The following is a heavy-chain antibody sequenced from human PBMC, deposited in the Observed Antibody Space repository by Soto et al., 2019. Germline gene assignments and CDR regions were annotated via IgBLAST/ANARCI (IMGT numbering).Heavy chain of an antibody. J-gene: IGHJ5*02. D-gene: IGHD3-22*01. CDR1: GGSISSGGYS. Sequence: QLQLQESGSGLVKPSQTLSLTCAVSGGSISSGGYSWSWIRQPPGKGLEWIGYIYHSGSTYYNPSLKSRVTISVDRSKNQFSLKLSSVTAADTAVYYCARDYYDSSGYDPWGNWFDPWGQGTLVTVSS. V-gene: IGHV4-30-2*01. CDR3: ARDYYDSSGYDPWGNWFDP. CDR2: IYHSGST.